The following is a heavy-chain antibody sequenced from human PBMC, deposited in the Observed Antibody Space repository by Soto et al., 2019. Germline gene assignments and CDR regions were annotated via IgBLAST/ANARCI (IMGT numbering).Heavy chain of an antibody. D-gene: IGHD3-16*01. Sequence: ASVKVSCKTSGYTFTKYGVGWVRQAPGQGLEWMGWTSGSSGNANYAEKVQGRITLTTDTSTSTAYIELRSLRSDDTAVYYCAREMAGLGGEYDYWG. CDR3: AREMAGLGGEYDY. CDR1: GYTFTKYG. CDR2: TSGSSGNA. V-gene: IGHV1-18*01. J-gene: IGHJ4*01.